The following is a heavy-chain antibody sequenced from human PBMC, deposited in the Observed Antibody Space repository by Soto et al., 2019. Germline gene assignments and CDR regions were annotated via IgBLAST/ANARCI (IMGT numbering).Heavy chain of an antibody. CDR3: ARDRTRFMI. J-gene: IGHJ3*02. V-gene: IGHV3-7*01. Sequence: EVQLVESGGGLVQPGGSLRLSCAASGFTFSSSWLSWVRQAPGKGLEWVANIKQAGSEEYYVDSLKGRFTISRDNAKNSLYLQMNSLRAEDTAVYYCARDRTRFMIWGQGTMVTFSS. CDR2: IKQAGSEE. D-gene: IGHD3-16*01. CDR1: GFTFSSSW.